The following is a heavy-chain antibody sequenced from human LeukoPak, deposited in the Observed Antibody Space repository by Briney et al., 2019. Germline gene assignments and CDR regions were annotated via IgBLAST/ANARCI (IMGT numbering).Heavy chain of an antibody. Sequence: GGSLRLSCAASGFTFSSYAMHWVRQAPGKGLEWVAVISYDGSNKYYADSVKGRFTISRDNSKNTLYLQMNSLRTEDTAVYYCARERQDAFDIWGQGTMVTVSS. J-gene: IGHJ3*02. CDR1: GFTFSSYA. CDR2: ISYDGSNK. V-gene: IGHV3-30-3*01. CDR3: ARERQDAFDI.